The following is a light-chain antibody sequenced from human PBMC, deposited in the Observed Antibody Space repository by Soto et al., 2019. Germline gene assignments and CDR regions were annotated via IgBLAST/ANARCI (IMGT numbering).Light chain of an antibody. CDR2: GAS. CDR1: QSVSSN. CDR3: QQHNNWLIT. Sequence: ERVMTEAPATRCVSRGERATLSLGASQSVSSNLAWYQEKPGQAPRLLIYGASTRATGIPARFSGSGSGTEFTLAISSLLSEDFAVYYCQQHNNWLITFGQGTRLEIK. V-gene: IGKV3-15*01. J-gene: IGKJ5*01.